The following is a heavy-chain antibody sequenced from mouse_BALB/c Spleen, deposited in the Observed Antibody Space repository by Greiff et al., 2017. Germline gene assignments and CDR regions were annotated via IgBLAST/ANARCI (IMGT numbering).Heavy chain of an antibody. Sequence: DVMLVESGGGLVQPGGSLKLSCAASGFTFSSYGMSWVRQTPDKRLELVATINSNGGSTYYPDSVKGRFTISRDNAKNTLYLQMSSLKSEDTAMYYCATNHGNYAWFAYWGQGTLVTVSA. CDR2: INSNGGST. V-gene: IGHV5-6-3*01. J-gene: IGHJ3*01. CDR3: ATNHGNYAWFAY. CDR1: GFTFSSYG. D-gene: IGHD2-1*01.